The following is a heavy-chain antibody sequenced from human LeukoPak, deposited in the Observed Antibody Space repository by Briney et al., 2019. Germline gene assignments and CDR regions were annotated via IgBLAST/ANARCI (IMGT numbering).Heavy chain of an antibody. V-gene: IGHV4-34*01. Sequence: SETLSLTCAVYGESSSGYYWSWIRQPTGKGLEWIGEINHSGSTNYNPSLKSRVTISVDTSKNEFSLKLNSVTAADTAVYYCANALPRRLFHVWGQGTMVTVSS. CDR3: ANALPRRLFHV. CDR2: INHSGST. J-gene: IGHJ3*01. CDR1: GESSSGYY.